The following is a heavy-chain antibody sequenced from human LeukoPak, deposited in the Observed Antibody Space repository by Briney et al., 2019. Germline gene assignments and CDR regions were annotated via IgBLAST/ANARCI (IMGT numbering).Heavy chain of an antibody. D-gene: IGHD6-6*01. Sequence: PSETLSLTCAVSVGSISSGGYSWNWIRQPPGKGLEWIGYIHYSGSTYYHPSLKSRVTISVDTSKNQFSLNLTSVTAADTAVYYCARAMSIAARLQTIFDYWGQGTLVTVSS. CDR1: VGSISSGGYS. CDR3: ARAMSIAARLQTIFDY. CDR2: IHYSGST. J-gene: IGHJ4*02. V-gene: IGHV4-30-4*07.